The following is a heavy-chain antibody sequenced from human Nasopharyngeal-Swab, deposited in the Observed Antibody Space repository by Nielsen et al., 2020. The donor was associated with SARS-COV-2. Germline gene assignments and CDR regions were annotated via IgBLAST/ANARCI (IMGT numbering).Heavy chain of an antibody. CDR2: ISAYMGKT. J-gene: IGHJ1*01. D-gene: IGHD1-26*01. Sequence: ASVHVSCKSSGYNFLSYGISWVRQAPGQGLEWMGWISAYMGKTNYAPKFQDRVTMTTDTPPGTAYMELRNLRSDDTAVYYCARGGWDLSEYFSHWGQGTLVTVSS. CDR1: GYNFLSYG. V-gene: IGHV1-18*01. CDR3: ARGGWDLSEYFSH.